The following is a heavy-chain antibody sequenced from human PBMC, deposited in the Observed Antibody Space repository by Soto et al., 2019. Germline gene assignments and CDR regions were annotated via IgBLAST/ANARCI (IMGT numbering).Heavy chain of an antibody. V-gene: IGHV3-30*18. CDR1: EFIFSNYG. D-gene: IGHD5-18*01. CDR3: ANRGPDTGMVSGANYYGMDV. CDR2: ISYDGSNK. Sequence: GGSLRLSCTASEFIFSNYGMHWVRQAPGKGLEWVAVISYDGSNKYYADSVKGRFTISRDNSKNTLYLQMNSLRAEDTAVYYCANRGPDTGMVSGANYYGMDVWGQGTTVTVSS. J-gene: IGHJ6*02.